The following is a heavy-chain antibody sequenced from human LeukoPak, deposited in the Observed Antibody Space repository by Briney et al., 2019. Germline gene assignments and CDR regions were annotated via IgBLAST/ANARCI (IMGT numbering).Heavy chain of an antibody. CDR1: GFTFSSYS. Sequence: PGGSLRLSCAASGFTFSSYSMNWVRQAPGKGLEWVSSISSSSSYIYYADSVKGRFTISRDNAKNSLYLQMNSLRAEDTAVYYCAREIMPYCSSTSCFDSGDYWGQGTLVTVSS. D-gene: IGHD2-2*01. CDR2: ISSSSSYI. J-gene: IGHJ4*02. V-gene: IGHV3-21*01. CDR3: AREIMPYCSSTSCFDSGDY.